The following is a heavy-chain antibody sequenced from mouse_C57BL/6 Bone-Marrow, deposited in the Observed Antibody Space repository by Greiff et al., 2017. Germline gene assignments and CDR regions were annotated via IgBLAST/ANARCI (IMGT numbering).Heavy chain of an antibody. D-gene: IGHD1-1*01. V-gene: IGHV1-58*01. CDR1: GYTFTSYG. CDR2: IYIGNGYT. CDR3: AREGITTVP. Sequence: VQLKQSGAELVRPGSSVKMSCKTSGYTFTSYGITWVTQRPGQGLEWIGYIYIGNGYTEYNKKFKGQGTLTSDTSSSTAYMQLSSLTSEDSAIYFCAREGITTVPWGQGTLVTVSA. J-gene: IGHJ3*02.